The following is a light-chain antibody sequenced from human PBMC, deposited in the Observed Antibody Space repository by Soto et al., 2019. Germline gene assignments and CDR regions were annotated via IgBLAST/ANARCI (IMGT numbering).Light chain of an antibody. Sequence: QSALTQPASVSGSPGQSITISCIGTSGDVGNYNYVSWYQQHPGKVPKLMIYEVSNRPSGVSHRFSGSKSGNTASLTISGLQAEEEADYYCSSYTSSFYVFGTGTKVTVL. J-gene: IGLJ1*01. CDR2: EVS. CDR3: SSYTSSFYV. V-gene: IGLV2-14*01. CDR1: SGDVGNYNY.